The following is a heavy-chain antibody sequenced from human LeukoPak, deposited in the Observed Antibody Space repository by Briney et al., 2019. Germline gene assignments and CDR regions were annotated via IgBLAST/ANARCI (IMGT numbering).Heavy chain of an antibody. CDR2: IIPIFGTA. D-gene: IGHD2-2*01. Sequence: SVKVSCKASGGTFSSYAISWVRQAPGQGLEWMGGIIPIFGTANYAQKFQGRVTITADESTSTAYMELSSLRSEDTAVYYCARESGYQLLLGYYMDVWGKGTTVTVSS. V-gene: IGHV1-69*13. CDR3: ARESGYQLLLGYYMDV. CDR1: GGTFSSYA. J-gene: IGHJ6*03.